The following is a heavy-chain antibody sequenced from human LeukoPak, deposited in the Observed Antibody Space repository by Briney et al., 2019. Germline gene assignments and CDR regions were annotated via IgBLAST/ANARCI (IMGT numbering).Heavy chain of an antibody. CDR3: ARDKDGFDI. J-gene: IGHJ3*02. CDR1: GLTVSSNS. V-gene: IGHV3-66*02. Sequence: QPGGSLRLSCAASGLTVSSNSVSWVRQAPGKGLEWVSIIYTGGDTYYADSVKGRFTISTDNSKNTLYLQMISLTAEDTAVYYCARDKDGFDIWGQGTMVTVSS. CDR2: IYTGGDT.